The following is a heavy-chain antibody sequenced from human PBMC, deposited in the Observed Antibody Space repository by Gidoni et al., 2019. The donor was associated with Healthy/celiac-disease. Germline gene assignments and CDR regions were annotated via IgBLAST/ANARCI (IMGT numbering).Heavy chain of an antibody. J-gene: IGHJ6*02. D-gene: IGHD1-1*01. CDR1: GFTFSSYA. CDR3: ARDGVQYYYYGMDV. CDR2: ISYDGSNK. Sequence: QVQLVESGGGVVQPGRSLRLSCAASGFTFSSYAMHWVRQAPGKGLEWVAVISYDGSNKYYADSVKGRFTISRDNSKNTLYLQMNSLRAEDTAVYYCARDGVQYYYYGMDVWGQGTTVTVSS. V-gene: IGHV3-30-3*01.